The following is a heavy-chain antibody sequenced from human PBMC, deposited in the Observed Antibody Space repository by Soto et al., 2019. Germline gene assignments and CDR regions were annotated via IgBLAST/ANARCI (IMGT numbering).Heavy chain of an antibody. J-gene: IGHJ3*02. CDR3: ARRGFLATIPGGSFDI. V-gene: IGHV4-39*01. D-gene: IGHD5-12*01. CDR1: AGSISSSSYY. Sequence: SETLSLTCTVSAGSISSSSYYWGWIRQPPGKGREGIGSIYYSGSTYYNPSLKSRVTISVATSKNQFPLTLRSVTAADSAVYYCARRGFLATIPGGSFDIWGQGTMVTVSS. CDR2: IYYSGST.